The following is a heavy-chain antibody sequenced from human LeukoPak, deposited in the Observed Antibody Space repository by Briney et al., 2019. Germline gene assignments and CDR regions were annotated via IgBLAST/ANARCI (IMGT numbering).Heavy chain of an antibody. CDR1: GGSFSGYY. Sequence: SETLSPTCAVYGGSFSGYYWSWIRQPPGKGLEWIGEINHSGSTNYNPSLKSRVTISVDTSKNQFSLKLSSVTAADTAVYYCARGDVDTAMATVFDYWGQGTLVTVSS. J-gene: IGHJ4*02. D-gene: IGHD5-18*01. CDR3: ARGDVDTAMATVFDY. CDR2: INHSGST. V-gene: IGHV4-34*01.